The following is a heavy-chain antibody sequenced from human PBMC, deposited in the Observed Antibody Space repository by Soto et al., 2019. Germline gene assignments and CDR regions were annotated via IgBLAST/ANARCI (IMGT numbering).Heavy chain of an antibody. J-gene: IGHJ4*02. CDR2: ISSNNRVR. V-gene: IGHV1-2*02. Sequence: GGSVNVSCKGSGYTFTDCYIHWVRQSPGQGLEWMGWISSNNRVRHYAPKFQGRVTMTRDTYINTDFMELSRLRSDDSAMYYCARSRVHDSGSYYPYWGLGTLVTVSS. CDR3: ARSRVHDSGSYYPY. CDR1: GYTFTDCY. D-gene: IGHD3-10*01.